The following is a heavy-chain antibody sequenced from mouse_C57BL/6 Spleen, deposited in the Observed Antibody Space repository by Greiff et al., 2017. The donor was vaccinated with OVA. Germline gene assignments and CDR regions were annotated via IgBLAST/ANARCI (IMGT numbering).Heavy chain of an antibody. V-gene: IGHV14-2*01. CDR1: GFNIKDYY. D-gene: IGHD2-2*01. CDR3: ATMVTTVPFAY. CDR2: IDPEDGET. Sequence: EVKLVESGAELVKPGASVKLSCTASGFNIKDYYMHWVKQRTEQGLEWIGRIDPEDGETKYAPKFQGKATITADTSSNTAYLQLSSLTSEDTAVYYCATMVTTVPFAYWGQGTLVTVSA. J-gene: IGHJ3*01.